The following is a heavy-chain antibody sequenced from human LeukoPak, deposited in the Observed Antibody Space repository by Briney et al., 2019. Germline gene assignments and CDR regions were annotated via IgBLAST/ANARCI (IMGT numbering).Heavy chain of an antibody. CDR3: ANSRRTYDILPGYYKAGAFDI. J-gene: IGHJ3*02. V-gene: IGHV4-59*01. Sequence: PSETLSLTCTVSGGSISSYYWSWIRQPPGKGLEWIGYIYYSGSTNYNPSLKSRVTISVDTSKNQFSLKLSSVTAADTAVYYCANSRRTYDILPGYYKAGAFDIWGQGTMVTVSS. CDR1: GGSISSYY. D-gene: IGHD3-9*01. CDR2: IYYSGST.